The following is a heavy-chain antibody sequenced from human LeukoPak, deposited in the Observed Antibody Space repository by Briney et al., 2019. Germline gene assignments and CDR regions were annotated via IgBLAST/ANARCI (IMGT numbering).Heavy chain of an antibody. CDR3: ARHDASGSSP. Sequence: SETLSLTCTVSGYSISSGYYWGWIRQPPGKGLEWIGSIYHSGSTYYNPSLKSRVTISVDTSKNQFSLKLSSVTAADTAVYYCARHDASGSSPWGQGTLVTVSS. J-gene: IGHJ5*02. CDR2: IYHSGST. CDR1: GYSISSGYY. V-gene: IGHV4-38-2*02. D-gene: IGHD3-10*01.